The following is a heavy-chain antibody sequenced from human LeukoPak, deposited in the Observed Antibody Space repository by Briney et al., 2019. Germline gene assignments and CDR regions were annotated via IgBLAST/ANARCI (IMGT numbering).Heavy chain of an antibody. D-gene: IGHD2-2*01. J-gene: IGHJ4*02. V-gene: IGHV6-1*01. Sequence: SQTLSLTCAISGDSISSAAWNWIRQSPSRGLEWLGRTYYRSKWYNDYAVSVKSRITINPDTSKNQFSLQLNSVTPEDTAAYYCARGGIGYCTSSCCYFDYWGQGTLVTVSS. CDR1: GDSISSAA. CDR3: ARGGIGYCTSSCCYFDY. CDR2: TYYRSKWYN.